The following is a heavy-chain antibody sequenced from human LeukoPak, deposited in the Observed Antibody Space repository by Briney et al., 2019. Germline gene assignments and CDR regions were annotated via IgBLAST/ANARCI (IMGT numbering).Heavy chain of an antibody. D-gene: IGHD6-19*01. CDR1: GGSISGYY. CDR3: ARHLRAVAGGRYFDY. CDR2: NYHNGGT. Sequence: SETLSLTCTVSGGSISGYYWSWLRQPPGKGLEWIGYNYHNGGTNYNPSLQSRLTISVDTSKNQFSLKLRSVTAADTAVYYCARHLRAVAGGRYFDYWGQGTQVTVSS. J-gene: IGHJ4*02. V-gene: IGHV4-59*08.